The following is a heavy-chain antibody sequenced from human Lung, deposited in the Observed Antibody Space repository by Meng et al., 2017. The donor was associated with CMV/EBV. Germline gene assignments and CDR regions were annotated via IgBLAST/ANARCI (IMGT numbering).Heavy chain of an antibody. CDR3: ARWGVDTAMADYYYGMDV. V-gene: IGHV3-30*04. J-gene: IGHJ6*02. D-gene: IGHD5-18*01. CDR2: ISYDGSNK. CDR1: GFTFSSYA. Sequence: GGSLRLXXAASGFTFSSYAMHWVRQAPGKGLEWVAVISYDGSNKYYADSVKGRFTISRDNSKNTLYLQMNSLRAEDTAVYYCARWGVDTAMADYYYGMDVWGQRXTVTVSS.